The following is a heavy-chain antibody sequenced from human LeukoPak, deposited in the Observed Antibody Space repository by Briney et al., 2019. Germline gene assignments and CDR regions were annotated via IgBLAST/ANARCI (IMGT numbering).Heavy chain of an antibody. CDR1: GFTFSSYG. Sequence: PGGSLRLSCAASGFTFSSYGMHWVRQAPGKGLEWVAFIRYDGSNKYYADSVKGRFTISRDNSKNTLYLHVNSLRPEDTAVYYCARDSWITVIAAGTFDYWGQGTLVTVSS. D-gene: IGHD3-22*01. V-gene: IGHV3-30*02. CDR2: IRYDGSNK. J-gene: IGHJ4*02. CDR3: ARDSWITVIAAGTFDY.